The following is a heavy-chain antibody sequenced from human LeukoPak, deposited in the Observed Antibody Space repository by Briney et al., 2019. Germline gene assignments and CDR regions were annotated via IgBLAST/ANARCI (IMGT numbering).Heavy chain of an antibody. CDR1: GGSISGSSYC. J-gene: IGHJ4*02. CDR2: ISYSGNT. Sequence: SETLSLTCTVSGGSISGSSYCWGWIRQPPGKGLEWVGSISYSGNTYYNPSLKSRVTMFVDTSKNQFSLNLTSVTAADTALYYCARGKYYFDYWGQGTLVTVSS. V-gene: IGHV4-39*01. CDR3: ARGKYYFDY.